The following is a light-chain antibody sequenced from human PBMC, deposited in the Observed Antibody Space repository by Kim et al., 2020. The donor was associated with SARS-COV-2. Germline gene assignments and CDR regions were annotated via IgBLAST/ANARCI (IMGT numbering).Light chain of an antibody. V-gene: IGKV1D-13*01. Sequence: ASVGDRVTITCWASQDITTALAWYQQKPGKTPKLLMYDVSTLESGVPSRFSGSGSGTDFTLTIGSLQPEDFATYYCQQFKNYPRTFGQGTKVEIK. CDR1: QDITTA. J-gene: IGKJ1*01. CDR3: QQFKNYPRT. CDR2: DVS.